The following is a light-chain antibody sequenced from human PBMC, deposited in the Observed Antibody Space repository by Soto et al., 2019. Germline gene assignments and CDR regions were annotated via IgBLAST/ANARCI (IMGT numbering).Light chain of an antibody. CDR1: QGINNW. V-gene: IGKV1D-16*01. Sequence: DIQMTQSPSSLYASVGDTVTITCRASQGINNWLAWYQQKSGRAPESLSYAASRVQRGVPSRFSGSGSGTEFTLTISSLQPEEFATYYCQQYSNYPTFGGGTKVEIK. CDR3: QQYSNYPT. J-gene: IGKJ4*01. CDR2: AAS.